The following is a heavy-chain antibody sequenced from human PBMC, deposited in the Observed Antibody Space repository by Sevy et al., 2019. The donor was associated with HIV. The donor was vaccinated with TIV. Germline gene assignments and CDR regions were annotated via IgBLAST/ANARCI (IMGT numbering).Heavy chain of an antibody. CDR3: AREGIAAAGTIRYYYYYMDV. V-gene: IGHV6-1*01. CDR2: TYYRSKWYN. J-gene: IGHJ6*03. Sequence: SQILSLTCAISGHSVSSNSAAWNWIRQSPSRGLEWLGRTYYRSKWYNDYAVSVKSRITINPDTSKNQFSLQLNSVTPEDTAVYYCAREGIAAAGTIRYYYYYMDVWGKGTTVTVSS. CDR1: GHSVSSNSAA. D-gene: IGHD6-13*01.